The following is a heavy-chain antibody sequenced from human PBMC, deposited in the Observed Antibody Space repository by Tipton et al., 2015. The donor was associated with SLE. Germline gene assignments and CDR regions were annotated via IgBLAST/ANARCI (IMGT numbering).Heavy chain of an antibody. CDR2: INHSGST. J-gene: IGHJ4*02. CDR1: GGSFSGYY. Sequence: TLSLTCAVYGGSFSGYYWSWIRQPPGKGLEWIGEINHSGSTNYNPSLKSRVTISVDTSKNQFSLKLSSVTAADTAVYYCARVGEGYSSSSHFDYWGQGTLVTVSS. D-gene: IGHD6-6*01. CDR3: ARVGEGYSSSSHFDY. V-gene: IGHV4-34*01.